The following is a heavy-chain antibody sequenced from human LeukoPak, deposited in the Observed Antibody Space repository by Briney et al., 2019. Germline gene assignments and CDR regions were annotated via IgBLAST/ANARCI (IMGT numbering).Heavy chain of an antibody. J-gene: IGHJ2*01. V-gene: IGHV3-48*04. CDR1: GFTFNNYW. CDR2: ISSSGSTI. Sequence: GGSLRLSCAASGFTFNNYWMNWVRQAPGKGLEWVSYISSSGSTIYYADSVKGRFTISRDNAKNSLYLQMNSLRAEDTAVYYCAGVPRWLQSNWYFDLWGRGTLVTVSS. CDR3: AGVPRWLQSNWYFDL. D-gene: IGHD5-24*01.